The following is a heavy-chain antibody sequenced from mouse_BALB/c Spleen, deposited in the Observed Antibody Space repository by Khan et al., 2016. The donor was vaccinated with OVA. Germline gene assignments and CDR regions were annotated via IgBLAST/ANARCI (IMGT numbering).Heavy chain of an antibody. CDR3: VRDGAYHRNDGWFAY. CDR2: INPSNGYT. J-gene: IGHJ3*01. V-gene: IGHV1-4*01. Sequence: VKLMESGAELARPGASVKMSCKASGYTFTSYTIHWIKLRPGQGLEWIGFINPSNGYTNYNQKFKDKATLTADKSSTTVYMQLRSLTSDDSAVYNCVRDGAYHRNDGWFAYWGQGTLVTVSA. D-gene: IGHD2-14*01. CDR1: GYTFTSYT.